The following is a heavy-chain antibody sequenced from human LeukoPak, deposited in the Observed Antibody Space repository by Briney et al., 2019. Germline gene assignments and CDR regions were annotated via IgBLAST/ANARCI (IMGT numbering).Heavy chain of an antibody. CDR3: AKDGVLKVDTAIH. Sequence: GGSLRLSCAASGFTFSSYGMHWVRQAPGKGLEWVAFIRYDGSNKYYADSVKGRFTISRDNSKNTLYLQMNSLRAEDTAVYYCAKDGVLKVDTAIHWGQGTLVTVSS. CDR1: GFTFSSYG. CDR2: IRYDGSNK. V-gene: IGHV3-30*02. J-gene: IGHJ4*02. D-gene: IGHD5-18*01.